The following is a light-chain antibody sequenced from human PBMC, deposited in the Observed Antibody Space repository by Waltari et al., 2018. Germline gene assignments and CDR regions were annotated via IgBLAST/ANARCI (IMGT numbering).Light chain of an antibody. CDR2: DFN. V-gene: IGLV2-11*01. CDR1: ISDVGGHNY. J-gene: IGLJ1*01. CDR3: YSYAGSSSFV. Sequence: QSALTQPRSVSGSPGQSVTISCTGTISDVGGHNYVSWYQQHPGKAPKLMIYDFNKRPSGVPDRFSGSKSGNTASLTISGLQGEDEADYYCYSYAGSSSFVFGTGTEIIVL.